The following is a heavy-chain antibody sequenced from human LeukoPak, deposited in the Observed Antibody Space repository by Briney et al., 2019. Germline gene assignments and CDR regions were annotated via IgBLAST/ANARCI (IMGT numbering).Heavy chain of an antibody. Sequence: ASVKVSCKASGGTFSSYAISWVRQATGQGLEWMGWMNPNSGNTGYAQKFQGRVTMTRNTSISTAYMELSSLRSEDTAVYYCARGNYDILTEDYWGQGTLVTVSS. CDR1: GGTFSSYA. V-gene: IGHV1-8*02. D-gene: IGHD3-9*01. CDR2: MNPNSGNT. CDR3: ARGNYDILTEDY. J-gene: IGHJ4*02.